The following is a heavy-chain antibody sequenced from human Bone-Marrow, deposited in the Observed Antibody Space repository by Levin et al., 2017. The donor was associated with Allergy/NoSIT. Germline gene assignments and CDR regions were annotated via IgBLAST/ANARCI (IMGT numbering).Heavy chain of an antibody. V-gene: IGHV4-59*01. CDR3: ARGWSFETTATPDAFDI. J-gene: IGHJ3*02. CDR2: VYYSRSI. D-gene: IGHD2-15*01. CDR1: GASITNFF. Sequence: SETLSLTCSVSGASITNFFWSWIRQSPGGGLVWIGYVYYSRSIKYNPSLMSRATMSVETSKNHFYLNLTSATAADTAVYYCARGWSFETTATPDAFDIWGRGTVVTVSS.